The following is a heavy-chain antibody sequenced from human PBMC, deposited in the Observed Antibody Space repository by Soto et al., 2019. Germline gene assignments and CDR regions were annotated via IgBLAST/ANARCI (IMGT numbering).Heavy chain of an antibody. CDR1: GGSISSGGYY. CDR2: IYYSGST. CDR3: AKSPGIMAKNEY. J-gene: IGHJ4*02. V-gene: IGHV4-31*03. Sequence: QVQLLESGPGLVKPSQTLSLTCTVSGGSISSGGYYWSWIRQHPGKGLEWIGYIYYSGSTYYNPSLKSRVTITVKTSKNQLPQKQSSVTAAAPAVYYRAKSPGIMAKNEYWGQGTLVTVSS. D-gene: IGHD3-16*01.